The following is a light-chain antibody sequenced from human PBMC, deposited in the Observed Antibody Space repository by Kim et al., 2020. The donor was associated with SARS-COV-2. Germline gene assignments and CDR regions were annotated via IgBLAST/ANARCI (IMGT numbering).Light chain of an antibody. CDR1: SSDVGGYNY. CDR3: SSYAGNNNV. CDR2: EVS. V-gene: IGLV2-8*01. J-gene: IGLJ1*01. Sequence: QSALTQPLSASGSPGQSVTISCTGTSSDVGGYNYVSWYQQHPGKAPKLMIYEVSKRPSGVPDRFSGSKSGNTASLTVSGLQAEDEADYYCSSYAGNNNVFGTGTKVTVL.